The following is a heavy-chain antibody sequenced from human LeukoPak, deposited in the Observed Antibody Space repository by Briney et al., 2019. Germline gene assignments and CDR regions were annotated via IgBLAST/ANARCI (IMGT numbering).Heavy chain of an antibody. Sequence: ASVKVSCKASGYTFTGYYMHWVRQAPGQGLEWMGWINPNSGGTNYAQKFQGWVTMTRDTSISTAYMELSRLRSDDTAVYYRARDFQPLGVPLYYFDYWGQGTLVTVSS. V-gene: IGHV1-2*04. CDR3: ARDFQPLGVPLYYFDY. CDR2: INPNSGGT. D-gene: IGHD3-16*01. J-gene: IGHJ4*02. CDR1: GYTFTGYY.